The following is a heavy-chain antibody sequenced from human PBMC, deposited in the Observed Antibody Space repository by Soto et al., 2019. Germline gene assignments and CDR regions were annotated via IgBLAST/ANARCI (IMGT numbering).Heavy chain of an antibody. J-gene: IGHJ6*02. V-gene: IGHV3-53*04. CDR1: GFTVSSNY. D-gene: IGHD1-1*01. Sequence: EVQLVESGGGLVQPGGSLRLSCAASGFTVSSNYMSWVRQAPGKGLEWVSVIYSGGSTYYADSVKGRFTISRHNSKNTLYLQMNSLRAEDTAVYYCASVTSGTTAGDYYYGMDVWGQGTTVTVSS. CDR2: IYSGGST. CDR3: ASVTSGTTAGDYYYGMDV.